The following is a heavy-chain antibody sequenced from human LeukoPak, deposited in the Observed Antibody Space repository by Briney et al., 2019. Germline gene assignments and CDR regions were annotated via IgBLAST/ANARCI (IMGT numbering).Heavy chain of an antibody. D-gene: IGHD4-23*01. J-gene: IGHJ4*02. CDR2: ISSSGSTI. CDR1: GFTFSSYE. Sequence: GGSLRLSCAASGFTFSSYEMNWVRQAPGKGLEWVSYISSSGSTIYYADSVKGRFTISRDNAKNSLYLQMNSLRAEDTAVYYCARDISSYGGNSYWGQGTLVTVSS. CDR3: ARDISSYGGNSY. V-gene: IGHV3-48*03.